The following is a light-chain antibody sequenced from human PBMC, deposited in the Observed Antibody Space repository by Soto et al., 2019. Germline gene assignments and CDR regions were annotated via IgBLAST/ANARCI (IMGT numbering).Light chain of an antibody. CDR1: QGISTY. V-gene: IGKV1-9*01. J-gene: IGKJ2*01. Sequence: DIQLTQSPSFLSASVGDRVTITCRASQGISTYLAWYLQRPGKAPKLLIYGASTLQSGVPSRFSGSGSGTDFTLTISSLPPEDFGTYYCQQLNSDWYAFGQGTKLEIK. CDR2: GAS. CDR3: QQLNSDWYA.